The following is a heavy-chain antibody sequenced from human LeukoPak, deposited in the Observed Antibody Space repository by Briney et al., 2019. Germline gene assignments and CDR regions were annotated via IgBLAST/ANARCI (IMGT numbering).Heavy chain of an antibody. CDR3: LVTTRSRGFDY. Sequence: GSLRLSCAASGVTFSSYWMRWVRHAPGKGLEWVANIREDGSVQNYVASVKGRFTISRDNPKNSVYLQMSSLRAEDTAVYYCLVTTRSRGFDYWGQGTLVTVSS. V-gene: IGHV3-7*01. J-gene: IGHJ4*02. CDR1: GVTFSSYW. CDR2: IREDGSVQ. D-gene: IGHD1/OR15-1a*01.